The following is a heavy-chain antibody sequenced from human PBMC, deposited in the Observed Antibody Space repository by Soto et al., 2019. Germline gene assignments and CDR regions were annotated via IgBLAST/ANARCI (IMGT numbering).Heavy chain of an antibody. Sequence: VESLKISFKFSGYSFTSYLISWVLQMPGKGLEWMGRIDPSDSYTNYSPSFQGHVTISADKSISTAYLQWSSLKASDTAMYYCARHHMEVWGQGTTVNVYS. CDR1: GYSFTSYL. V-gene: IGHV5-10-1*01. CDR3: ARHHMEV. J-gene: IGHJ6*01. CDR2: IDPSDSYT.